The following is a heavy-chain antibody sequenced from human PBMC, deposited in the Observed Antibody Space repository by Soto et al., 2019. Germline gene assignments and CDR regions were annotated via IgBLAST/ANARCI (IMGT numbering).Heavy chain of an antibody. Sequence: PVGSLRLSCAASGFTFSNAWMSWVRQAPGKGLEWVGRIKTKTDGGTADYAAPVKDRFTISRDDSKNALYLQVNSLKTEDTAVYYCTTGPKRDYDFYGMDVWGQGTTVTVSS. J-gene: IGHJ6*02. CDR1: GFTFSNAW. CDR2: IKTKTDGGTA. V-gene: IGHV3-15*01. CDR3: TTGPKRDYDFYGMDV.